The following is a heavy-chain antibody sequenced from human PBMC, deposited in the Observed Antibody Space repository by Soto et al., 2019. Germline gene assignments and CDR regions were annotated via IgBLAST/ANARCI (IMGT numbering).Heavy chain of an antibody. V-gene: IGHV1-18*01. D-gene: IGHD4-17*01. CDR1: GYTFTSYG. CDR3: ARDFVDYGDYSIDY. CDR2: ISGYNGNT. Sequence: ASVKVSCKASGYTFTSYGISWVRQAPGQGLEWMGWISGYNGNTNYAQKLQGRVTMTTDTSTSTAYMELRSLRSDDTAVYYCARDFVDYGDYSIDYWGQGTLVTVSS. J-gene: IGHJ4*02.